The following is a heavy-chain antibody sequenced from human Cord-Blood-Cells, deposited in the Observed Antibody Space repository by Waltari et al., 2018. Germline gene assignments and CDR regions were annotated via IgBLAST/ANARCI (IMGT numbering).Heavy chain of an antibody. V-gene: IGHV4-39*01. CDR2: IYYSGST. CDR3: ARLATFGGVIVDY. Sequence: QLQLQESGPGLVKPSETLSLTCTVSGGSISSSSYYCGWIRQPPGKGLEWIGSIYYSGSTYYNPPLKSRVTISVDTSKNQFSLKLSSVTAADTAVYYCARLATFGGVIVDYWGQGTLVTVSS. D-gene: IGHD3-16*02. J-gene: IGHJ4*02. CDR1: GGSISSSSYY.